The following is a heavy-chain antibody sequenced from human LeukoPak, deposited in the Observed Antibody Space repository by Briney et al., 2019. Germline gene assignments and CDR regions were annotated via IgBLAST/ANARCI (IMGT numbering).Heavy chain of an antibody. D-gene: IGHD2-2*01. J-gene: IGHJ6*03. CDR1: GGSISSYY. Sequence: PSETLSLTCTVSGGSISSYYWSWIRQPAGKGLEWIGRIYTSGSTNYNPSLKSRVTMSVDTSKNQFSLKLCSVTAAGTAVYFCARGYCSSTSCAGHYYMDVWGKGTTVTVSS. CDR2: IYTSGST. V-gene: IGHV4-4*07. CDR3: ARGYCSSTSCAGHYYMDV.